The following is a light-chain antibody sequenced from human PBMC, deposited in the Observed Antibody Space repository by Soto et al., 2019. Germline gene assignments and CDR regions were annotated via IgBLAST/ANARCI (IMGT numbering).Light chain of an antibody. CDR1: QSISSW. CDR2: DAS. J-gene: IGKJ5*01. Sequence: DIQMTQSPSTLSASVGDRVNITCRASQSISSWLAWYKQKPGKAPKLLIYDASSLESGVPSSFSGSGPGTEYTLTISSLQPDDFATYYCQQYNSYSPSFGQGTRLEIK. V-gene: IGKV1-5*01. CDR3: QQYNSYSPS.